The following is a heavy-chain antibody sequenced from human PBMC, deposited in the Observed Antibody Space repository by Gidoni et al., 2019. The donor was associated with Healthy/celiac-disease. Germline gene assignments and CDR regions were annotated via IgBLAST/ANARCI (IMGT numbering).Heavy chain of an antibody. CDR1: GVTFSSYA. CDR3: AKDFLVVYAMAAYAFDI. CDR2: ISGRGGST. D-gene: IGHD2-8*02. Sequence: EVQLLESGGGLVQPGGSRRLSCAASGVTFSSYAMSWVRQAPGKGLGWFSAISGRGGSTYYADSLKGRFTISRDNSKNTLYLQMNSLRAEDTTVYYCAKDFLVVYAMAAYAFDIWGQGTMVTVSS. V-gene: IGHV3-23*01. J-gene: IGHJ3*02.